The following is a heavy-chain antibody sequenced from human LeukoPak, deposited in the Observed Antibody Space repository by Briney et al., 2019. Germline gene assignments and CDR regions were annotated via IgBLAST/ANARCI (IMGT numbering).Heavy chain of an antibody. CDR1: GGSISSSSYY. CDR3: ARHPTYYDILTGPYPHYFDY. V-gene: IGHV4-39*01. D-gene: IGHD3-9*01. Sequence: SETLSLTCTVSGGSISSSSYYWGWIRQPPGKGLEWIGSIYYSGSTYYNPSLKSRVTISVDTSKNQFSLKLSSVTATDTAVYYCARHPTYYDILTGPYPHYFDYWGQGTLVTVSS. CDR2: IYYSGST. J-gene: IGHJ4*02.